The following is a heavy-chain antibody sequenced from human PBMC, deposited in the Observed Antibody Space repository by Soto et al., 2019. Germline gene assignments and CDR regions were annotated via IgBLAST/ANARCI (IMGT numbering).Heavy chain of an antibody. CDR2: INHSGST. Sequence: QVQLQQWGAGLLKPSETLSLTCAVYGGSFSGYYWSWIRQPPGKGLEWIGEINHSGSTNYNPSLKSRVTISVDTSKNQFSLKLSSVTAADTAVYYCARTFRGVPAAMWIDYWGQGTLVTVSS. J-gene: IGHJ4*02. CDR1: GGSFSGYY. D-gene: IGHD2-2*01. CDR3: ARTFRGVPAAMWIDY. V-gene: IGHV4-34*01.